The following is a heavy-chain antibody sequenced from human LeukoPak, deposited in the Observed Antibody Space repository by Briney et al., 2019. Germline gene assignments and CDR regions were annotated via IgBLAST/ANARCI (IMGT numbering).Heavy chain of an antibody. CDR2: IYYSGST. CDR1: GGSISSYY. D-gene: IGHD3-3*01. Sequence: SETLSLTCTVSGGSISSYYWSWIRQPPGKGLEWIGYIYYSGSTNYNPSLKSRDTISVDTSKNQFSLKLSSVTAADTAVYYCARGVFGVVIIGDYFALDYWGQGTLVTVSS. V-gene: IGHV4-59*01. J-gene: IGHJ4*02. CDR3: ARGVFGVVIIGDYFALDY.